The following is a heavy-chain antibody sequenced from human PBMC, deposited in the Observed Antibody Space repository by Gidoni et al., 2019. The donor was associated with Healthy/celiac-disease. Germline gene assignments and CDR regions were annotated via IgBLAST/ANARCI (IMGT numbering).Heavy chain of an antibody. CDR1: GYTFTSYA. CDR2: INAGNGNT. CDR3: ARGYCTNGVCYRGGNYFDY. V-gene: IGHV1-3*01. J-gene: IGHJ4*02. D-gene: IGHD2-8*01. Sequence: QVQLVQSGAEVKKPGASVKVSCKASGYTFTSYAMHWVRQAPGQRLERMGWINAGNGNTKYSQKFQGRVTITRDTSASTAYMELSSLRSEDTAVYYCARGYCTNGVCYRGGNYFDYWGQGTLVTVSS.